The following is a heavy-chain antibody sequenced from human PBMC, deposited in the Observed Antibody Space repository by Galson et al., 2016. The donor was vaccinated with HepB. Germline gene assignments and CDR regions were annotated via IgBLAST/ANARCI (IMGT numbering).Heavy chain of an antibody. D-gene: IGHD6-19*01. CDR3: ARAVAVAGHFDY. V-gene: IGHV4-4*02. Sequence: TLSLTCAVSSGSISSDNWWTWVRQPPGKGLEWIGEIYHSGSTNYNPSLKSRVTIPVDKSKNQFSLKLSSVTAADTAVYYCARAVAVAGHFDYWGQGTLVTVSS. CDR2: IYHSGST. J-gene: IGHJ4*02. CDR1: SGSISSDNW.